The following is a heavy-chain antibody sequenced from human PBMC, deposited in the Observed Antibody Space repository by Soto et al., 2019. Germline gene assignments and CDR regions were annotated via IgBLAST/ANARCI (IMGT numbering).Heavy chain of an antibody. Sequence: PSETLSLTCTVSGGSISSYYWSWIRQPPGKGLEWIGYIYYSGSTNYNPSLKSRVTISVDTSKNQFSLKLSSVTAADTAVYYCARADQSASGSYYRYYYGMDVWGQGTTVTVSS. CDR3: ARADQSASGSYYRYYYGMDV. CDR2: IYYSGST. CDR1: GGSISSYY. D-gene: IGHD3-10*01. V-gene: IGHV4-59*01. J-gene: IGHJ6*02.